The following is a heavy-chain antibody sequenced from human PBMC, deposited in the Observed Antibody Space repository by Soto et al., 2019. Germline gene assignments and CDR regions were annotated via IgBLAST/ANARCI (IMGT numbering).Heavy chain of an antibody. J-gene: IGHJ5*02. CDR2: INHNGGGT. Sequence: QVQLVQSGAEVKKPGASVKVSCKASGYTFTDYYMHWVRQAPGQGLEWMGWINHNGGGTNYAQKFQGRVTMPRDTSISTAYMELSRLRSDDTAVYYCARGASHYDSSGYLVSWFDPWGQGTLVTVSS. V-gene: IGHV1-2*02. CDR1: GYTFTDYY. CDR3: ARGASHYDSSGYLVSWFDP. D-gene: IGHD3-22*01.